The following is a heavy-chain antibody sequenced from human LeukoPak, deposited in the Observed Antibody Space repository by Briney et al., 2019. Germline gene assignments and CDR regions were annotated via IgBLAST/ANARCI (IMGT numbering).Heavy chain of an antibody. Sequence: PGGSLRLSCAASGFTFSSYGMHWVRQAPGKGLEWVAVISYDGSNKYYADSVKGRFTISRDNSKNTLYLQMNSLRAEDTAVYYCANAQTNSGSYFFDYWGQGTLVTVSS. D-gene: IGHD1-26*01. V-gene: IGHV3-30*18. CDR2: ISYDGSNK. CDR1: GFTFSSYG. J-gene: IGHJ4*02. CDR3: ANAQTNSGSYFFDY.